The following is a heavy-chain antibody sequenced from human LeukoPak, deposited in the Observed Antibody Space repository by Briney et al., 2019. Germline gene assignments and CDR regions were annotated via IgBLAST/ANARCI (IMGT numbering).Heavy chain of an antibody. D-gene: IGHD6-19*01. J-gene: IGHJ5*02. V-gene: IGHV4-30-4*08. Sequence: QTLSLTCTVSGGSIRSGDYYWSWIRQPPGKGLEWIGYIYYSGSTYYNPSLKSRVTISVDTSKNQLSLKVGSVTAADTAVYFCARVSLKAVAGVLAVPSWFDPWGQGTLVTVSS. CDR1: GGSIRSGDYY. CDR2: IYYSGST. CDR3: ARVSLKAVAGVLAVPSWFDP.